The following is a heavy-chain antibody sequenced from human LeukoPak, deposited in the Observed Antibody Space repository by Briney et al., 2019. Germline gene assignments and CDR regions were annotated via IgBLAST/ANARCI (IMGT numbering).Heavy chain of an antibody. J-gene: IGHJ4*02. CDR1: GGSISSGSYY. CDR2: IYTSGST. D-gene: IGHD5-18*01. CDR3: ARRGYSYGQFGY. V-gene: IGHV4-61*02. Sequence: PSQTLSLTCTVSGGSISSGSYYWSWIRQPAGKGLEWIGRIYTSGSTNYNPSLKSRVTISVDTSKNQFSLKLSSVTAADTAVYYCARRGYSYGQFGYWGQGTLVTVSS.